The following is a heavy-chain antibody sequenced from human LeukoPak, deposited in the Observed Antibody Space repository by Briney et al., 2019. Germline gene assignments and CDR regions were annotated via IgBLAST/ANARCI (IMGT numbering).Heavy chain of an antibody. CDR3: ARGAEYSSSWYRESDAFDI. CDR1: GFTFSSYD. D-gene: IGHD6-13*01. J-gene: IGHJ3*02. Sequence: GGSLRLSCAASGFTFSSYDMHWVRQATGKGLEWVSAIGTSGDTYYPGSVKGRFTISRENAKNSFYLQMNNLRAGDTAVYSCARGAEYSSSWYRESDAFDIWGQGTLVTVSS. CDR2: IGTSGDT. V-gene: IGHV3-13*04.